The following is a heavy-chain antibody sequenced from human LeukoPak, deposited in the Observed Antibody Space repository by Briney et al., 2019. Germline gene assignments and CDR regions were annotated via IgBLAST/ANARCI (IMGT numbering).Heavy chain of an antibody. V-gene: IGHV4-39*01. Sequence: SETLSLTCSVSGGSISSSSYYWGWIRQPPGKGLEWIGSIYYSGSTYYNPSLKSRVTISVDTSKNQFSLKLGSVTAADTAVYYCARLEFVNIVVVPAAMHFDYWGQGTLVTVSS. J-gene: IGHJ4*02. CDR2: IYYSGST. CDR1: GGSISSSSYY. CDR3: ARLEFVNIVVVPAAMHFDY. D-gene: IGHD2-2*01.